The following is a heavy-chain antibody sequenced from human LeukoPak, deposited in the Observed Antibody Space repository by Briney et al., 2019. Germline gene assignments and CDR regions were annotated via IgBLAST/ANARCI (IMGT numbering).Heavy chain of an antibody. CDR2: IYYSGST. CDR3: ARVGNYYDSSGYVDY. CDR1: GGSISSGGYY. V-gene: IGHV4-31*03. D-gene: IGHD3-22*01. J-gene: IGHJ4*02. Sequence: PSETLSLTCTVSGGSISSGGYYWSWIRQHPGQGLEWIGYIYYSGSTYYNPSLKSRVTISVDTSKNQFSLKLSSVTAADTAVYYCARVGNYYDSSGYVDYWGQGTLVTVSS.